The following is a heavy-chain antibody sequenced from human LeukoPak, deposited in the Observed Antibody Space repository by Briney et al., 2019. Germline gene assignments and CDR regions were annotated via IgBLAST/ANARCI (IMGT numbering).Heavy chain of an antibody. CDR2: IIPILGIA. CDR3: ARALYYDSSGYYDP. Sequence: ASVKVSCKASGGTFSSYAISWVRQAPGQGLEWMGRIIPILGIANYAQKFQGRVTITADKSTSTAYMELSSLRSEDTAVYYCARALYYDSSGYYDPWGQGTLVTVSS. CDR1: GGTFSSYA. J-gene: IGHJ5*02. V-gene: IGHV1-69*04. D-gene: IGHD3-22*01.